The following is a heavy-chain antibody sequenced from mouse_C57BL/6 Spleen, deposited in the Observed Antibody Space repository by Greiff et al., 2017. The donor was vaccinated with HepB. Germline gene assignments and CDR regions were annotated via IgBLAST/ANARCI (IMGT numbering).Heavy chain of an antibody. D-gene: IGHD2-4*01. J-gene: IGHJ3*01. Sequence: EVQLVESGGGLVKPGGSLKLSCAASGFTFSDYGMHWVRQAPEKGLEWVAYISSGSSTIYYADTVKGRFTISRDNAKNTLFLQMTSLRSEDTAMYYCANPLYDYDGGFAYWGQGTLVTVSA. CDR2: ISSGSSTI. CDR1: GFTFSDYG. CDR3: ANPLYDYDGGFAY. V-gene: IGHV5-17*01.